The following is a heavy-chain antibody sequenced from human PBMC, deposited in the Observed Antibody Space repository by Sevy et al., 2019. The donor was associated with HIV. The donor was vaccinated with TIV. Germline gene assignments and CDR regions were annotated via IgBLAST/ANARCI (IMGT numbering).Heavy chain of an antibody. CDR2: IIPIFGTA. D-gene: IGHD4-17*01. V-gene: IGHV1-69*13. CDR3: ARVPFYGDYDNYYFFGMDV. Sequence: ASVKVSCKASGGTFSSYAISWVRQAPGQGLEWMGRIIPIFGTANFAQKFQGRVTITADESMSTAYMELSSLRSEDTAVYYCARVPFYGDYDNYYFFGMDVWGQGTTVIVSS. CDR1: GGTFSSYA. J-gene: IGHJ6*02.